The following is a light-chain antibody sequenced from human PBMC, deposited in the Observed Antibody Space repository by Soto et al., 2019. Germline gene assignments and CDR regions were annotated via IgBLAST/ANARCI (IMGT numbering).Light chain of an antibody. CDR1: SSDVGAYNY. Sequence: QSVLTQPASVSGSPGQSITISCTGTSSDVGAYNYVSWYQQYPGKAPKLMIYDVSNRPSGISNRFSGSKSANTASLTISGLQAEDEADYYCCSYAGDSAPYVFGTGTQLTVL. V-gene: IGLV2-14*01. CDR3: CSYAGDSAPYV. CDR2: DVS. J-gene: IGLJ1*01.